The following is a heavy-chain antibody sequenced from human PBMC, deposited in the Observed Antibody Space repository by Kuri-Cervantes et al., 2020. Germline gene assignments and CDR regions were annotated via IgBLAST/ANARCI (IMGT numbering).Heavy chain of an antibody. Sequence: GGSLRLSCAASGFIFSDYAIHWVRQAPGKGLEWVAVVSDDGSNRIYADSVKGRFTISRDNSKKTLYLQMTSLTTEDTAVYYCAGVSESYYYFDYWGQGSLVTVSS. J-gene: IGHJ4*02. D-gene: IGHD1-26*01. V-gene: IGHV3-30-3*01. CDR1: GFIFSDYA. CDR3: AGVSESYYYFDY. CDR2: VSDDGSNR.